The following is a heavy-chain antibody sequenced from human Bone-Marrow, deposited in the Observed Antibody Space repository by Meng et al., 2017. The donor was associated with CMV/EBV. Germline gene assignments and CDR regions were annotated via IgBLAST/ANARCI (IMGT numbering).Heavy chain of an antibody. CDR2: IYYSGST. CDR1: GGSISSSSYY. Sequence: SETLSLTCTVSGGSISSSSYYWGWIRQPPGKGMEWIGSIYYSGSTYYNPSLKSRVTISVDTSKNQFSLKLSSVTAADTAVYYCARAFGSSWGQGTLVTVSS. V-gene: IGHV4-39*07. D-gene: IGHD5-18*01. J-gene: IGHJ4*02. CDR3: ARAFGSS.